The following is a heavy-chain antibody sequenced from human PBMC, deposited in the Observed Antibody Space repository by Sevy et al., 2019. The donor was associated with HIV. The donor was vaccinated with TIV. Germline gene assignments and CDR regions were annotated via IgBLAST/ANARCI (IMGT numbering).Heavy chain of an antibody. V-gene: IGHV4-61*01. Sequence: SETLSLTCTVSGGSVSSGSYYWSWIRQPPGKGLEWIGYIYYSGSTNYNPSLKSRVTISVDTSKNQFSLKLSSVTAADTAVYYCARDYGSNSPYYYYGMDVWGQGTTVTVSS. CDR1: GGSVSSGSYY. CDR2: IYYSGST. J-gene: IGHJ6*02. D-gene: IGHD4-17*01. CDR3: ARDYGSNSPYYYYGMDV.